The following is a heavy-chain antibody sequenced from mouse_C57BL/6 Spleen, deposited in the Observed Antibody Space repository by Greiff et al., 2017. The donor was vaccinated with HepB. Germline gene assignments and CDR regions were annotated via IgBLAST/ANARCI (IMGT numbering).Heavy chain of an antibody. CDR1: GYAFSSPW. Sequence: QVHVKQSGPELVKPGASVKISCKASGYAFSSPWMNWVKQRPGKGLEWIGRIYPGDGDTNYNGKFKGKATLTADKSSSTAYMQLSSLTSEDSAVYFCARGDHYDGSYWYFDVWGTGTTVTVSS. D-gene: IGHD1-2*01. V-gene: IGHV1-82*01. CDR2: IYPGDGDT. J-gene: IGHJ1*03. CDR3: ARGDHYDGSYWYFDV.